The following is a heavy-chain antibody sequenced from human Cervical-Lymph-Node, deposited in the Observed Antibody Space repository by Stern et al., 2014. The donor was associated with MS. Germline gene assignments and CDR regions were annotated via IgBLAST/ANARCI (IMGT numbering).Heavy chain of an antibody. J-gene: IGHJ5*02. D-gene: IGHD3-16*01. V-gene: IGHV3-7*01. CDR2: IRQDGRET. CDR3: ARRLAFQFAP. CDR1: GFTFSRYW. Sequence: EVPLAESGGGLVRPGGSLTLSCVASGFTFSRYWMTWVRQAPRKGLDWVANIRQDGRETYYVDSVKARFTISRDNAKNSLFLQMNSLRVEDTAVYYCARRLAFQFAPGGRGTLVTVSS.